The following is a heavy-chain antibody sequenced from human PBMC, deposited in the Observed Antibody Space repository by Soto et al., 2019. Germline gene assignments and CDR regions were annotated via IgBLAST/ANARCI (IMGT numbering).Heavy chain of an antibody. CDR1: GYTFTGYY. D-gene: IGHD6-13*01. V-gene: IGHV1-2*02. CDR3: ARDLHGSAWYFFDH. J-gene: IGHJ4*02. Sequence: ASVKVSCKAAGYTFTGYYIHWVRQAPGQGLEWMGWVKPSTGDTDYAQKFQGRVTMTRDTSDNTAYMQVNSLRTDDTAVYYCARDLHGSAWYFFDHWGQGTPVTVYS. CDR2: VKPSTGDT.